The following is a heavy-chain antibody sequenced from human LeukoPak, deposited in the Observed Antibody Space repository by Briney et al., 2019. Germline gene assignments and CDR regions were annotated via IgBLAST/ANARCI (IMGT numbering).Heavy chain of an antibody. CDR2: IHYSGSS. Sequence: KSSETLSLTCTVSGGSISSSSFSWVWIRRPPGKGLQWIGNIHYSGSSYYNPSLKSRVTISVDTSRNIFSLKMHSVTAADTAVYYCAAMSSRFEYYFDYWGQGTLVPVSS. V-gene: IGHV4-39*01. J-gene: IGHJ4*02. CDR1: GGSISSSSFS. D-gene: IGHD5/OR15-5a*01. CDR3: AAMSSRFEYYFDY.